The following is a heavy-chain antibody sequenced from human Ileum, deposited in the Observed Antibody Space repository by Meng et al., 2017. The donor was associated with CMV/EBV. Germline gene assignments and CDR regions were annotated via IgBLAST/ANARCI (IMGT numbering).Heavy chain of an antibody. J-gene: IGHJ4*02. V-gene: IGHV4-31*02. CDR3: ARERGSNYAFDC. CDR2: IHYTGST. CDR1: GDSNSSAGYY. Sequence: TVSGDSNSSAGYYWTWFRQHPEKGLEWIGYIHYTGSTFYSPSLKSRVTISSDTSKNQFSLKLSSVTAADTAVYYCARERGSNYAFDCWGQGTLVTVSS. D-gene: IGHD4-11*01.